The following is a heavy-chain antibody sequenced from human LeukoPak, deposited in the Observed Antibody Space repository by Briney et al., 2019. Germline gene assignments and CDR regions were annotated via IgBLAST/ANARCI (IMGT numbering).Heavy chain of an antibody. Sequence: GGSLRLSCAASEFSVGSNYMTWVRQAPGKGLEWVSLIYSGGSTYYADSVKGRFTISRDNSKNTLYLQMNSLRAEDRAVYYCARGTMVRGVPSVLDYWGQGTLVTVSS. V-gene: IGHV3-53*01. CDR3: ARGTMVRGVPSVLDY. CDR1: EFSVGSNY. D-gene: IGHD3-10*01. J-gene: IGHJ4*02. CDR2: IYSGGST.